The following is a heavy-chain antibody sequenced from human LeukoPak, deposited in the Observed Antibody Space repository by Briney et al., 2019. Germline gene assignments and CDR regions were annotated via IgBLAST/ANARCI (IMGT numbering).Heavy chain of an antibody. V-gene: IGHV3-48*01. J-gene: IGHJ3*02. D-gene: IGHD1-1*01. CDR3: ARVLLERPGIDSFDI. Sequence: GGSLRLSCAASGFTFSSYSMEWVRQAPGKGVEWVSHISGSWSTIYYADSVKGRFTISRDNAKNSLYLQMNSLRAEDTAVYYCARVLLERPGIDSFDIWGQGTTVTVSS. CDR1: GFTFSSYS. CDR2: ISGSWSTI.